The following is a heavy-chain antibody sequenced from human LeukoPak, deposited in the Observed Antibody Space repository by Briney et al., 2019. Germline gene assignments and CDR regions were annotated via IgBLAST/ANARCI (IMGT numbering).Heavy chain of an antibody. CDR3: GIMQLYRFGVPMVQDY. CDR2: ISGVGASA. D-gene: IGHD1-1*01. J-gene: IGHJ4*02. Sequence: GGSLRLSCTASVLTFCRYAERGRRQAPGGGLEWVAAISGVGASAYYADSVRGRFTICRDNSKNTSSLQMNSVRAEDTAIYFCGIMQLYRFGVPMVQDYWGQGTLVTVSS. CDR1: VLTFCRYA. V-gene: IGHV3-23*01.